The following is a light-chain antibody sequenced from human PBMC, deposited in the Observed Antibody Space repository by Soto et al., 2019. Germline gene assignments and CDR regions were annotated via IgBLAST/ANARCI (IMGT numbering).Light chain of an antibody. J-gene: IGLJ3*02. Sequence: QSVLTQPPSASGTPGQRVTISCYGSNSNVGSNSVNWYQQLPGMAPKLLLYSDNQRPSGVPDRFSGSKSGSSASLAISGLQSEDEADYHCSTWDDNLSTWLFGGGTQLTVL. CDR3: STWDDNLSTWL. V-gene: IGLV1-44*01. CDR2: SDN. CDR1: NSNVGSNS.